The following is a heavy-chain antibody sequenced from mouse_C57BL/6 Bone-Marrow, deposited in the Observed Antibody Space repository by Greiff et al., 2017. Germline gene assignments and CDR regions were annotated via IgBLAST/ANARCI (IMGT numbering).Heavy chain of an antibody. Sequence: DVKLVESGGDLVKPGGSLKLSCAASGFTFSSYGMSWVRQTPDKRLEWVATISSGGSYTYYPDSVKGRFTISRDNAKNTLYLQMSSLQSEDTAMYYCARRSFITTVVAPYYFDYWGQGTTLTVSS. CDR3: ARRSFITTVVAPYYFDY. D-gene: IGHD1-1*01. CDR1: GFTFSSYG. CDR2: ISSGGSYT. J-gene: IGHJ2*01. V-gene: IGHV5-6*02.